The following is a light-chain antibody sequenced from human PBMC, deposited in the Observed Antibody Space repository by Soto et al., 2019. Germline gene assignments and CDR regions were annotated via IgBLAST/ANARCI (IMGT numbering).Light chain of an antibody. J-gene: IGLJ2*01. Sequence: QSALTQPPSASGSPGQSVAISCTGTSSDVGAYNFVSWYQHHPGKAPKLIIYDVTKRPSGVPDRFSGSKSGNTASLTVFGLQAEDEGDYYCTSYAGNNNLLFGGGTKLTVL. CDR3: TSYAGNNNLL. CDR2: DVT. V-gene: IGLV2-8*01. CDR1: SSDVGAYNF.